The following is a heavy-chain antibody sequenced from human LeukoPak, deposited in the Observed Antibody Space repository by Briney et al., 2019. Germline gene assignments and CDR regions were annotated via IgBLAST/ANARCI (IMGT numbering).Heavy chain of an antibody. V-gene: IGHV3-30*18. D-gene: IGHD6-19*01. Sequence: GGSLRLSCAASGFTFSSYGMHWVRQAPGKGLERVAVISYDGSNKYYADSVKGRFTISRDNSKNTLYLQMNSLRSEDTAVYYCAKDTSYSSYRNYGMGVWGQGTTVTVSS. CDR1: GFTFSSYG. CDR2: ISYDGSNK. J-gene: IGHJ6*02. CDR3: AKDTSYSSYRNYGMGV.